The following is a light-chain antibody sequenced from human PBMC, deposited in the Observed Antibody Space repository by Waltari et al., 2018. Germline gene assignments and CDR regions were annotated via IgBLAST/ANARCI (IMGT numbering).Light chain of an antibody. J-gene: IGKJ1*01. CDR1: QSIGRT. CDR3: QNYERLPVT. Sequence: EVVLTQSPGTLSLSPGERATLSCRASQSIGRTLTWYQQKPGQSPRLLMYGASIRAAGIPDRFSGSGSGTDVILTITRLEPEDFAVYYCQNYERLPVTFGQGTKVEIK. V-gene: IGKV3-20*01. CDR2: GAS.